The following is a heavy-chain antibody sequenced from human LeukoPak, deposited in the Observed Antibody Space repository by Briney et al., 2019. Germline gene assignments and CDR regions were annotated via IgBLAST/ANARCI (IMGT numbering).Heavy chain of an antibody. J-gene: IGHJ4*02. CDR1: GFTFSSYW. CDR3: AKSPPYDSSGYYDY. D-gene: IGHD3-22*01. CDR2: IKQDGSEK. V-gene: IGHV3-7*01. Sequence: GGSLRLSCAASGFTFSSYWMSWVRQAPGKGLEWVANIKQDGSEKYYVDSVKGRFTISRDNAKNSLYLQMNSLRAEDTAVYYCAKSPPYDSSGYYDYWGQGTLVTVSS.